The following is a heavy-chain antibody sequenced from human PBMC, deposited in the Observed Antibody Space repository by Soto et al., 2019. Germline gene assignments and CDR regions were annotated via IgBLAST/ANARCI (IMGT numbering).Heavy chain of an antibody. V-gene: IGHV4-34*01. Sequence: SETLSLTCVVSGGSFSGNFWAWIRQPPGKGLEWIGEINHSGSTNYNPSLKSRVTISVDTSKNQFSLKLSSVTAADTAVYYCARGAGYCSGGSCYYYYYGMDVWGQGTTVTVSS. J-gene: IGHJ6*02. CDR1: GGSFSGNF. D-gene: IGHD2-15*01. CDR2: INHSGST. CDR3: ARGAGYCSGGSCYYYYYGMDV.